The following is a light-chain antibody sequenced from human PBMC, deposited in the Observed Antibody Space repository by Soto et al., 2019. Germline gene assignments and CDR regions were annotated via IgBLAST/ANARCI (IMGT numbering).Light chain of an antibody. V-gene: IGKV3-20*01. CDR3: QQYGTSPLT. CDR1: QSVGSAY. CDR2: GAS. J-gene: IGKJ4*01. Sequence: DIVLTQSPGTLSLSPGERATLSCRASQSVGSAYLSWYQQKPGQAPRLLIYGASSRATGIPDRFSGIGSGTDFTLTISRLEPEDFAVYYCQQYGTSPLTFGGGTKVDI.